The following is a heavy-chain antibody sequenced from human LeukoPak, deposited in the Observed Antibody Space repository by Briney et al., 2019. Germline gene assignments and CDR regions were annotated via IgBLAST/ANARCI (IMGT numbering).Heavy chain of an antibody. J-gene: IGHJ4*02. CDR3: ARGRYCSSTSCSHFDY. CDR1: GGSISSGSYY. D-gene: IGHD2-2*01. V-gene: IGHV4-61*02. Sequence: SETLSLTCTVSGGSISSGSYYWSWIRQPAGKGLEWIGRIYTSGSTNYNPSLKSRVTISVDTSENQFSLKLSSVTAADTAVYYCARGRYCSSTSCSHFDYWAREPWSPSPQ. CDR2: IYTSGST.